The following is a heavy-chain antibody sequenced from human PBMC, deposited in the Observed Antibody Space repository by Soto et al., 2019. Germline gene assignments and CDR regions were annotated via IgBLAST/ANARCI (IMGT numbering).Heavy chain of an antibody. CDR3: ARGYSSGWYARYYYGMDV. Sequence: EVQLVESGGGLVQPGGSLRLSCAASGFTFSSYWMHWVRQAPGKGLVWVSRINSDGSSTSYADSVKGRFTISRDNAKNTLYLQMNSLRAEDTAVYYCARGYSSGWYARYYYGMDVWGQGPTVTVSS. CDR1: GFTFSSYW. V-gene: IGHV3-74*01. CDR2: INSDGSST. J-gene: IGHJ6*02. D-gene: IGHD6-19*01.